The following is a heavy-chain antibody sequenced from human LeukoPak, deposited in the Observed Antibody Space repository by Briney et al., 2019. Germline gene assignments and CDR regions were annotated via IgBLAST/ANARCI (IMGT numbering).Heavy chain of an antibody. CDR2: IGSKANSYAT. V-gene: IGHV3-73*01. D-gene: IGHD3-22*01. CDR1: GFTFSGSA. Sequence: GGSLRLSCAASGFTFSGSAMHWVRQASGKGLEWVGRIGSKANSYATAYAASVKGRFTISRDDSKNTAYPQMNSLKTEDTAVYYCTSLYYYDSSGYYGAFYYYGMDVWGQGTTVTVSS. J-gene: IGHJ6*02. CDR3: TSLYYYDSSGYYGAFYYYGMDV.